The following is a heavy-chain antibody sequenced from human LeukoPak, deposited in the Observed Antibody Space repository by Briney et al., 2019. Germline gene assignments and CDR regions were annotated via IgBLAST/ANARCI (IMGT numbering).Heavy chain of an antibody. CDR1: GFTFSSYC. CDR2: IKQDGSEK. D-gene: IGHD6-19*01. J-gene: IGHJ4*02. Sequence: GGSLRLSCAASGFTFSSYCMSWVRQAPGKGLEWVANIKQDGSEKYYVDSVKGRFTISRDNAKNSLYLQMNSLRAEDTAVYYCARESIRLAVAATPFFDYWGQGTLVTVSS. CDR3: ARESIRLAVAATPFFDY. V-gene: IGHV3-7*03.